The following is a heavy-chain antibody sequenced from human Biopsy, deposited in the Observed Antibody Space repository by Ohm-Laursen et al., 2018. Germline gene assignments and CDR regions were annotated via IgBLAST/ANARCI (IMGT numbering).Heavy chain of an antibody. CDR1: GFTFSNYW. D-gene: IGHD2-2*01. CDR2: INSDGSST. CDR3: ARRSTTYCSSTSCSFDY. J-gene: IGHJ4*02. Sequence: SLRLSCSASGFTFSNYWMHWVRQAPGKGPVWVSRINSDGSSTSYADSVKGRFTISRDNAKNTLYLQMDSLRAEDTAVYYCARRSTTYCSSTSCSFDYWGQETLVTVSS. V-gene: IGHV3-74*01.